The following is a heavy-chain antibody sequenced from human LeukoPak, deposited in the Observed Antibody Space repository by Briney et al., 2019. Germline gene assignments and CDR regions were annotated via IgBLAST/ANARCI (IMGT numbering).Heavy chain of an antibody. Sequence: GESLKISCKGPGYSFTSYWIGWVRQMPAKGLEWMGIIYPGDSDTRYSPSFQGQVTISADKSISTAYLQWSSLKASDTAMYYCARRVTMVRGVTAFDYWGQGTLVTVSS. CDR1: GYSFTSYW. CDR3: ARRVTMVRGVTAFDY. CDR2: IYPGDSDT. D-gene: IGHD3-10*01. V-gene: IGHV5-51*01. J-gene: IGHJ4*02.